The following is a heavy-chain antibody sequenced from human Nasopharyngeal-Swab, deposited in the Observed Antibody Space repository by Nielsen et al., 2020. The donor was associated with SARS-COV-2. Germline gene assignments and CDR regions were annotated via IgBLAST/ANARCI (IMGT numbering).Heavy chain of an antibody. D-gene: IGHD3-10*01. CDR2: ISADSGHT. Sequence: WVRQAPGQGLEWMGWISADSGHTTYAQKLQGRVTLTKVTPTSTAYMDLRDLRSDDTAVCYCARGYGAAFDYWGQGTLVTVSS. J-gene: IGHJ4*02. CDR3: ARGYGAAFDY. V-gene: IGHV1-18*01.